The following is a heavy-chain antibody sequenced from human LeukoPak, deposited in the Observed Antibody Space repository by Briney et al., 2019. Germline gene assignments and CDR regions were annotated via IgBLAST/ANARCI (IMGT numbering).Heavy chain of an antibody. D-gene: IGHD5-24*01. V-gene: IGHV3-21*01. CDR1: GFTFSNYI. CDR3: ARDLSGDGYNKFDY. Sequence: NSGGSLRLSCAASGFTFSNYIMNWVRQAPGKGLELVSSISTGSRHIYYAASVKGRFTISRDDAKNSLYLQMNSLRAEDTAVYYCARDLSGDGYNKFDYWGQGTLVTVSP. J-gene: IGHJ4*02. CDR2: ISTGSRHI.